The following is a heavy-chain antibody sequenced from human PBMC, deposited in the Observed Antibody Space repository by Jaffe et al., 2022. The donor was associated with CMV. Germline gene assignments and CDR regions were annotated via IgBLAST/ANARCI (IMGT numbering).Heavy chain of an antibody. Sequence: QVHLVESGGGVVQPGRSLRLSCAASGFTFSNYGMHWVRQAPGKGLEWVAVISGDENNKHYGDSVKGRFTISRDNSKNTLYLQMNSLRAEDTAVYYCAKEVSTTVTTSFDYWGQGTLVTVSS. CDR2: ISGDENNK. V-gene: IGHV3-30*18. CDR3: AKEVSTTVTTSFDY. D-gene: IGHD4-17*01. CDR1: GFTFSNYG. J-gene: IGHJ4*02.